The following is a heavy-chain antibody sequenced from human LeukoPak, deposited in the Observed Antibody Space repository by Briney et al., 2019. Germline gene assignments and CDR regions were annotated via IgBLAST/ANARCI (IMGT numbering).Heavy chain of an antibody. J-gene: IGHJ4*02. CDR1: EYSFTTYW. CDR2: IYPGDSET. D-gene: IGHD2-2*01. CDR3: ARCPGSPTSCSDY. Sequence: PGESLKISCKGSEYSFTTYWIGWVRQMPGKGLEWMGIIYPGDSETRYSPSFQGQVTISADKSITTAYLQWSSLKASDTAMYYCARCPGSPTSCSDYWGQGTLVTVSS. V-gene: IGHV5-51*01.